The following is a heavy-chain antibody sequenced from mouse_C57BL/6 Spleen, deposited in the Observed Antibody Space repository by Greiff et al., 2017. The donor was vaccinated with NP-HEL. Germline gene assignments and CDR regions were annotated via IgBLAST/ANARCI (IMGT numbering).Heavy chain of an antibody. CDR3: AREEVVATNAMDY. V-gene: IGHV1-53*01. D-gene: IGHD1-1*01. J-gene: IGHJ4*01. CDR1: GYTFTSYW. Sequence: VQLQQPGTELVKPGASVKLSCKASGYTFTSYWMHWVKQRPGQGLEWIGNINPSNGGTNYNEKFKSKATLTVDKSSSTAYMQLSSLTSEDSAVYYCAREEVVATNAMDYWGQGTSVTVSS. CDR2: INPSNGGT.